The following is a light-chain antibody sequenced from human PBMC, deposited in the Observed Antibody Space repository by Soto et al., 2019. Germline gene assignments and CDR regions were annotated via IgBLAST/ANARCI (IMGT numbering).Light chain of an antibody. CDR2: GAS. Sequence: EIVLTQSPGTLSLSPGERATLSCRASQSVSSSYLAWYQQKPGQAPRLLIYGASSRATVIPDRFSGSGSGTDFTLTISRLEPEDFAVYYCQQYGSSRGFTFVGGTKVEIK. V-gene: IGKV3-20*01. CDR3: QQYGSSRGFT. CDR1: QSVSSSY. J-gene: IGKJ4*01.